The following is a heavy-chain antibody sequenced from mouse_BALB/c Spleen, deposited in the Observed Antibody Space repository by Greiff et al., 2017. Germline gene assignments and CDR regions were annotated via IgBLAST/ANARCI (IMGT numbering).Heavy chain of an antibody. CDR2: ISSGGST. CDR3: ARGDSDYYGSSSYAMDY. D-gene: IGHD1-1*01. CDR1: GFTFSSYA. V-gene: IGHV5-6-5*01. Sequence: EVKVVESGGGLVKPGGSLKLSCAASGFTFSSYAMSWVRQTPEKRLEWVASISSGGSTYYPDSVKGRFTISRDNARNILYLQMSSLRSEDTAMYYCARGDSDYYGSSSYAMDYWGQGTSVTVSS. J-gene: IGHJ4*01.